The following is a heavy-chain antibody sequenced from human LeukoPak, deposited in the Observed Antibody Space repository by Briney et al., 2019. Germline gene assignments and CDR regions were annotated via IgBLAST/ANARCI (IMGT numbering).Heavy chain of an antibody. CDR1: GFTFSSYW. Sequence: GGSLRLSCAASGFTFSSYWMSWVRQAPGQGLEWVANIKQDGGEKYYVGSVKGRFTVSRDNAKNSLYLQMNSLRAEDTAVYYCAREWNYYGSGIMDVWGKGTTATVSS. CDR2: IKQDGGEK. CDR3: AREWNYYGSGIMDV. J-gene: IGHJ6*04. V-gene: IGHV3-7*01. D-gene: IGHD3-10*01.